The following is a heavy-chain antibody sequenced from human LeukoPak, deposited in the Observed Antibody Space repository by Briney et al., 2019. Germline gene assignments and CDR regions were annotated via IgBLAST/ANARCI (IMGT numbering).Heavy chain of an antibody. Sequence: GGSLRLSCAASGFTFSNSWMNWVRQAPGKGLEWVANIKADGSNRNYADSVKGRFTISRDNAKNSLYPQMNSLRDEDTAVYYCATKMATKGSFEYWGQGTLVTVSS. CDR3: ATKMATKGSFEY. J-gene: IGHJ4*02. V-gene: IGHV3-7*02. CDR1: GFTFSNSW. D-gene: IGHD5-24*01. CDR2: IKADGSNR.